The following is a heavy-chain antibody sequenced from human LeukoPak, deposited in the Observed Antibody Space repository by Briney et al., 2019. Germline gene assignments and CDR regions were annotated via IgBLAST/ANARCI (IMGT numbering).Heavy chain of an antibody. CDR3: AREVLNHNWFDP. CDR1: GGSFSGYY. CDR2: IYYSGST. J-gene: IGHJ5*02. V-gene: IGHV4-59*01. D-gene: IGHD2/OR15-2a*01. Sequence: SETLSLTCAVYGGSFSGYYWSWIRQHPGKGLEWIGYIYYSGSTYYNPSLKSRVTISVDTSKNQFSLKLSSVTAADTAVYYCAREVLNHNWFDPWGQGTLVTVSS.